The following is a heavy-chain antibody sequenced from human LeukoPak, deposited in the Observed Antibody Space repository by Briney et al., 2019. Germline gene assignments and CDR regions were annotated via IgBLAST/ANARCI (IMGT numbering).Heavy chain of an antibody. CDR3: ARIRMITFGGVIVRTYYFDY. CDR2: IYHRGNT. V-gene: IGHV4-38-2*01. J-gene: IGHJ4*02. CDR1: NYSISSGYY. D-gene: IGHD3-16*02. Sequence: SETLSLTCAVSNYSISSGYYWGWIRQPPGKGLEWIGSIYHRGNTYYNPSLKSRVTRSVDTSKNQFSLKLSSVTAADTAVYYCARIRMITFGGVIVRTYYFDYWGQGTLVIVSS.